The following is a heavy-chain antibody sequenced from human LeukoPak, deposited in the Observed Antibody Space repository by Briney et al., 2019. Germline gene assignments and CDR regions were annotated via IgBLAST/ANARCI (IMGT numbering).Heavy chain of an antibody. J-gene: IGHJ5*02. CDR2: ISSSSSYI. CDR3: ARDASFADYGDYWKLTKKNWFDP. D-gene: IGHD4-17*01. Sequence: GGSLRLSCAASGFTFSSYSMNWVRQAPGKGLEWVSSISSSSSYIHYADSVKGRFTISRDNAKNSLYLQMNSLRAEDTAVYYCARDASFADYGDYWKLTKKNWFDPWGQGTLVTVSS. V-gene: IGHV3-21*01. CDR1: GFTFSSYS.